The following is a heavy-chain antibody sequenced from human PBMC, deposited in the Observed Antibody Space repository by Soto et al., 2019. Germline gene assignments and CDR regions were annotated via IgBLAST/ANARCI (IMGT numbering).Heavy chain of an antibody. V-gene: IGHV3-48*02. J-gene: IGHJ6*02. CDR3: ARVTTMVRDSARYMDV. CDR1: GFTFSSYW. Sequence: PGGSLRLSCAASGFTFSSYWMSWVRQAPGKGLEWVSYISSSSSTIYYADSVKGRFTISRDNAKNSLYLQMNSLRDEDTAVYYCARVTTMVRDSARYMDVWGQGTTVTSP. D-gene: IGHD3-10*01. CDR2: ISSSSSTI.